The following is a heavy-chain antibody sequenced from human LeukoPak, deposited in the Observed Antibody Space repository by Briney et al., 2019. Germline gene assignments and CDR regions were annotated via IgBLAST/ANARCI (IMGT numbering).Heavy chain of an antibody. CDR3: AKDPIDIVVVPAAKNY. CDR2: ISGSGGST. CDR1: GFTFSSYA. D-gene: IGHD2-2*01. V-gene: IGHV3-23*01. J-gene: IGHJ4*02. Sequence: GGSLRLSCAASGFTFSSYAMSWVRQAPGKGLDWVSAISGSGGSTYYADSVKGRFTISRDNSKNTLYLQMNSLRAEDTAVYYCAKDPIDIVVVPAAKNYWGQGTLVTVSS.